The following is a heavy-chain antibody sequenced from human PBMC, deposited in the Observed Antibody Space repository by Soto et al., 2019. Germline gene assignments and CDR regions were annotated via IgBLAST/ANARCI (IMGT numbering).Heavy chain of an antibody. D-gene: IGHD3-10*01. Sequence: GGSLRLSCAASGLIFSNYKMHWVRQAPGKGLVWVSRINGGGSITDYADSVKGRFTISRDNSKNTLYLQMNSLRAEDTAVYYCAKDDSDYYGSGSYHWGQGTLVTVSS. CDR1: GLIFSNYK. V-gene: IGHV3-74*01. CDR2: INGGGSIT. J-gene: IGHJ5*02. CDR3: AKDDSDYYGSGSYH.